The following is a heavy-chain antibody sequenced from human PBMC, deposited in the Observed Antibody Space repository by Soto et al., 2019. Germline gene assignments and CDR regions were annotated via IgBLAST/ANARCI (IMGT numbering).Heavy chain of an antibody. CDR3: AGVAVAGTRVDY. D-gene: IGHD6-19*01. J-gene: IGHJ4*02. V-gene: IGHV4-4*02. Sequence: PSETLSLICAVSGGSISSSNWWSWVRQPPGKGLEWIGEIYHSGSTNYNPSLKSRVTISVDKSKNQFSLKLSSVTAADTAVYYCAGVAVAGTRVDYWGQGTLVTVSS. CDR2: IYHSGST. CDR1: GGSISSSNW.